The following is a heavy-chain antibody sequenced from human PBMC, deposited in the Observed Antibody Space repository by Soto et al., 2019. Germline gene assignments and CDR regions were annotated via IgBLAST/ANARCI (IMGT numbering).Heavy chain of an antibody. CDR2: INPNSGGT. J-gene: IGHJ4*02. CDR3: ARAYNWNLLPLFDD. D-gene: IGHD1-20*01. V-gene: IGHV1-2*04. Sequence: ASVKVSCKASGYTFTGYYMHWVRQAPGQGLEWMGWINPNSGGTNYAQKFQGWVTMTRDTSISTAYMELSRLRSDDTAVYYCARAYNWNLLPLFDDWGQGTRVTVSS. CDR1: GYTFTGYY.